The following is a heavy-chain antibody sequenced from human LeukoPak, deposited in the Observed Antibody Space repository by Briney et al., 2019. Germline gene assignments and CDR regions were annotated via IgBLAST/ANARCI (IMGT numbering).Heavy chain of an antibody. Sequence: SETLSLTCTVSGGSISSSSYYWGWIRQPPGKGLEWIGSIYYSGSTYYNPSLKSQVTISVDTSKNQFSLKLSSVTAADTAVYYCARSAAGYFDYWGQGTLVTVSS. J-gene: IGHJ4*02. CDR1: GGSISSSSYY. V-gene: IGHV4-39*01. CDR2: IYYSGST. CDR3: ARSAAGYFDY.